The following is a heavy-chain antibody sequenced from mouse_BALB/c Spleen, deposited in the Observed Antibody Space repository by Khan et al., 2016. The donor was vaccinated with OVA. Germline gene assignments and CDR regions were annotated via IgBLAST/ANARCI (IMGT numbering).Heavy chain of an antibody. CDR1: GNSFTSYY. V-gene: IGHV1S135*01. CDR3: ARHGSSSWFAY. D-gene: IGHD1-1*01. CDR2: IDPCNGST. Sequence: VQLKQSGPELMKPGASVKISCKASGNSFTSYYIHWVKQSHGKSLEWIGYIDPCNGSTNYNQKFKGKATLTVDKSSSTAYMHLSSLTSEDSAVYYCARHGSSSWFAYWGQGTLVTVSA. J-gene: IGHJ3*01.